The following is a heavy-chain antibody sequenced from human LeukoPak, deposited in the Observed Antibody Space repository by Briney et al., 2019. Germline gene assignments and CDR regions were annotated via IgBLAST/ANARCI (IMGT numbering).Heavy chain of an antibody. V-gene: IGHV3-23*01. CDR2: ISGSGGST. Sequence: PGGSLRLSCVVSGFTFSTYWMSWVRQAPGKGLEWVSAISGSGGSTYYADSVKGRFTISRDNSKNTLYLQMNSLRAEDTAVYYCAKDVPYGSGPGYYFDYWGQGTLVTVSS. CDR1: GFTFSTYW. D-gene: IGHD3-10*01. CDR3: AKDVPYGSGPGYYFDY. J-gene: IGHJ4*02.